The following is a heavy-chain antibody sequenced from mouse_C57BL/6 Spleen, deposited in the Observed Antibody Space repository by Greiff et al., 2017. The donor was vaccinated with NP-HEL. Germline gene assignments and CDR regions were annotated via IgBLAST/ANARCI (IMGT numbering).Heavy chain of an antibody. CDR1: GFTFSSYG. J-gene: IGHJ4*01. D-gene: IGHD1-1*02. V-gene: IGHV5-6*01. CDR3: ARPHYGYYAMDY. Sequence: EVKLVESGGDLVKPGGSLKLSCAASGFTFSSYGMSWVRQTPDKRLEWVATISSGGSYTYYPDSVKGRFTMSRDNAKNTLYLQMSSLKSEDTAVYYCARPHYGYYAMDYWGQGTSVTVSS. CDR2: ISSGGSYT.